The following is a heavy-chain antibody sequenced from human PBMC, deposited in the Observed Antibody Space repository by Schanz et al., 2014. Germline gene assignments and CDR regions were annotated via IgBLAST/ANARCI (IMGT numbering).Heavy chain of an antibody. CDR3: AKSKAQLPLFDY. D-gene: IGHD2-21*01. CDR1: GFTFSTYA. Sequence: VQLLQSGGALVQPGGSLRLSCSASGFTFSTYAMSWARQTPGKGLEWVSSITTGGNTYYRDSVKGRFIVSRDNSKNTLYLEMNRLRVDDAAVYYCAKSKAQLPLFDYGGQGTLVAVSS. V-gene: IGHV3-23*01. CDR2: ITTGGNT. J-gene: IGHJ4*02.